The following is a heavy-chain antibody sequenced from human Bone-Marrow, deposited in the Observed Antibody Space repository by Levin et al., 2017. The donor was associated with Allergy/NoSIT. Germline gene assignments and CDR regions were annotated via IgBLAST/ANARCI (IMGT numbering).Heavy chain of an antibody. CDR3: AKARVGTSYYYYGMDV. J-gene: IGHJ6*02. D-gene: IGHD1-26*01. V-gene: IGHV3-30*18. CDR2: ISDDGSNK. CDR1: GFTFRIFG. Sequence: GESLKISCAASGFTFRIFGMHWVRQAPGKGLEWVAVISDDGSNKYYADSVKGRFNISRDDSKNTLYLQMSSLRAEDTAIYYCAKARVGTSYYYYGMDVWGQGTTV.